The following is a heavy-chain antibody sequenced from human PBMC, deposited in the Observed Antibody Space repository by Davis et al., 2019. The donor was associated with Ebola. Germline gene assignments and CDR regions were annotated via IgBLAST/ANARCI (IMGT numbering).Heavy chain of an antibody. J-gene: IGHJ6*03. D-gene: IGHD3-10*01. CDR3: AREAFEGRFGEPNLSHHYYYYYMDV. Sequence: SVKVSCKASGGTFSSYAISWVRQAPGQGLEWMGGVLPIFGTANYAQKFQGRVTITADESTSTAYMELSSLRSEDTAVYYCAREAFEGRFGEPNLSHHYYYYYMDVWGKGTTVTVSS. V-gene: IGHV1-69*13. CDR1: GGTFSSYA. CDR2: VLPIFGTA.